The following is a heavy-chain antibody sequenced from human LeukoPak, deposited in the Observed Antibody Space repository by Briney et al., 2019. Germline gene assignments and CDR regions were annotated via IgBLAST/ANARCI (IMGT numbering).Heavy chain of an antibody. D-gene: IGHD1-26*01. Sequence: PGRSLRLSCAASGFTFSNYGIHWVRQAPGKGLEWVAVISYDGSNKYYADSVKGRCTISRDKSKNTVYLQMGSLRAEDMAVYYCARGPGGRYYVIDQWGQGTLVTVSS. V-gene: IGHV3-30*03. J-gene: IGHJ4*02. CDR3: ARGPGGRYYVIDQ. CDR1: GFTFSNYG. CDR2: ISYDGSNK.